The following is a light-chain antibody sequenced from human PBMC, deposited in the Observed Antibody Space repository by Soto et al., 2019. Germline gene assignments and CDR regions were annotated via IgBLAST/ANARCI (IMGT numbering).Light chain of an antibody. CDR2: DDR. CDR1: NIGRKS. CDR3: QLWDSNSDHVV. J-gene: IGLJ2*01. V-gene: IGLV3-21*02. Sequence: SYELTQPPSVSVAPGQTARITCGGTNIGRKSVNWYQQKPGHAPVVVVYDDRDRPSGIPERFSGCNSGNTAALTISTVDAGDEADYYCQLWDSNSDHVVFGGGTKLTVL.